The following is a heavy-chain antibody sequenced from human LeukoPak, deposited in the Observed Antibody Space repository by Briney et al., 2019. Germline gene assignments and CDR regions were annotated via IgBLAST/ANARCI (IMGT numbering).Heavy chain of an antibody. CDR1: GFTFSSYS. Sequence: GGSLRLSCAGSGFTFSSYSMNWVRLAPGKGLEWVSAVSGSGGSTYYADSVKGRFTISRDNAKNSLYLQMNSLRAEDTAVYYCARGGGRHVEYWGQGNLVTVSS. D-gene: IGHD2/OR15-2a*01. J-gene: IGHJ4*02. CDR3: ARGGGRHVEY. CDR2: VSGSGGST. V-gene: IGHV3-21*04.